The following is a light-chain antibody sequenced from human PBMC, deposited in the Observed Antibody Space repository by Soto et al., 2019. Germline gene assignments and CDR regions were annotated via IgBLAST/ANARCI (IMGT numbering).Light chain of an antibody. Sequence: SYELTQSPSVSVAPGQTARLTCGGDNIGTKSVHWYQQKPGQAPVLVVYDDSDRPSGIPERFSGSNSGNTATLTISRVEAGDEADYYCQVWDSSSDRLFVFGTGTKVTVL. CDR1: NIGTKS. CDR3: QVWDSSSDRLFV. V-gene: IGLV3-21*02. CDR2: DDS. J-gene: IGLJ1*01.